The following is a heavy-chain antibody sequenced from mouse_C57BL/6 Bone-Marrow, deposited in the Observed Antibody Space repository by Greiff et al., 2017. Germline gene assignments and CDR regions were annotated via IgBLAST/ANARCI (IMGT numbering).Heavy chain of an antibody. D-gene: IGHD2-5*01. Sequence: QVQLQQPGAELVKRGASVKMSCKASGYTFTSYWITWVKQRPGQGLEWIGDIYPGSGSTNYNEKCKSKATLTVDTSSSTAYMQLSSLTSEDSAVYYCARPYYSNYWYFDVWGTGTTVTVSS. J-gene: IGHJ1*03. V-gene: IGHV1-55*01. CDR1: GYTFTSYW. CDR3: ARPYYSNYWYFDV. CDR2: IYPGSGST.